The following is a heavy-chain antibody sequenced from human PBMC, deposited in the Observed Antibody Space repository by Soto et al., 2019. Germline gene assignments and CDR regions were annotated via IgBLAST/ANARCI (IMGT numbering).Heavy chain of an antibody. V-gene: IGHV3-23*01. CDR3: AKDHIKIGYCSSTSCRYWYFDL. CDR1: GFTFSSYA. CDR2: ISGSGGST. D-gene: IGHD2-2*01. Sequence: EVQLLGSGGGLVQPGGSLRLSCAASGFTFSSYAMSWVRQAPGKGLEWVSAISGSGGSTYYADSVKGRFTISRDNSKNTLYLQMNSLRAEDTAVYYCAKDHIKIGYCSSTSCRYWYFDLWGRGTLVTVSS. J-gene: IGHJ2*01.